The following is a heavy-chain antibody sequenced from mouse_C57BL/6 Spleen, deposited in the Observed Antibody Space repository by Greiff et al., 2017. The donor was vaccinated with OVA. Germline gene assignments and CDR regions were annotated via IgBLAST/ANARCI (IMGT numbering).Heavy chain of an antibody. J-gene: IGHJ2*01. D-gene: IGHD2-2*01. CDR2: ISYDGSN. CDR3: ARMVTTYYFDY. V-gene: IGHV3-6*01. CDR1: GYSITSGYY. Sequence: EVKLVESGPGLVKPSQSLSLPCSVTGYSITSGYYWNWIRQFPGNKLEWMGYISYDGSNNYNPSLKNRISITRDTSKNQFFLKLNSVTTEDTATYYCARMVTTYYFDYWGQGTTLTVSS.